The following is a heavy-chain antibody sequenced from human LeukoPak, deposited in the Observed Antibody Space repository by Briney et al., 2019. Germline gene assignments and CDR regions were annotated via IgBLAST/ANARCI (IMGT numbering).Heavy chain of an antibody. CDR3: ARVQGIAAAGTGLVDY. CDR2: IYHSGST. CDR1: GGSISSGGYY. D-gene: IGHD6-13*01. Sequence: SETLSLTCTVSGGSISSGGYYWSWIRQPPGKGLEWIGYIYHSGSTCYNPSLKSRVTISVDRSKNQFSLKLSSVTAADTAVYYCARVQGIAAAGTGLVDYWGQGTLVTVSS. V-gene: IGHV4-30-2*01. J-gene: IGHJ4*02.